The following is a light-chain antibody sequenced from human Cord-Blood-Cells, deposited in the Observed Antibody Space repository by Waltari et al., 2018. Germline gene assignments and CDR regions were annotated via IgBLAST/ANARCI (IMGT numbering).Light chain of an antibody. CDR3: QVWDSSSDHPLWV. CDR2: YDS. Sequence: SYVLTQPPSVSVAPGKTARITCGGNNIGSKSVHWYKQKPGQAPVLVIYYDSDRPSGIPERFSGSNSGNTATLTISRVEAGDEADYYCQVWDSSSDHPLWVFGGGTKLTVL. V-gene: IGLV3-21*04. J-gene: IGLJ3*02. CDR1: NIGSKS.